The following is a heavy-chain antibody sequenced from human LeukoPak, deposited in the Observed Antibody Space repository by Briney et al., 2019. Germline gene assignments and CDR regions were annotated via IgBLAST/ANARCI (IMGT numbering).Heavy chain of an antibody. Sequence: SETLSLTCTVSGGSISSSSYYWGWIRQPPGKGLEWGGSIYYSGSTYYNPSLKSRVTTSVDTSKNQFSLKLSSVTAADTAVYYCARDDSVVVTAAFFDYWGQGTLVTVSS. CDR1: GGSISSSSYY. CDR3: ARDDSVVVTAAFFDY. CDR2: IYYSGST. D-gene: IGHD2-2*01. J-gene: IGHJ4*02. V-gene: IGHV4-39*02.